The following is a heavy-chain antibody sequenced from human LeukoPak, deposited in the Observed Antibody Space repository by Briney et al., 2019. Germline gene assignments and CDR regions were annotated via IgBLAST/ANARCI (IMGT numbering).Heavy chain of an antibody. CDR3: ARGEDIVVVPAAYYYGMDV. Sequence: GGSLRLSCAASGFTFRSYSMNWVRQATGKGLEWVSSISSSSSYIYYADSVKGRFTISRDNAKNSLYLQMNSLRAEDTAVYYCARGEDIVVVPAAYYYGMDVWGKGTTVTVSS. V-gene: IGHV3-21*01. D-gene: IGHD2-2*01. CDR1: GFTFRSYS. CDR2: ISSSSSYI. J-gene: IGHJ6*04.